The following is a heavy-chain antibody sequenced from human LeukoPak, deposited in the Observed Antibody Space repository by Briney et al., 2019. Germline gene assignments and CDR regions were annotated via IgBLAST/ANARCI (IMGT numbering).Heavy chain of an antibody. D-gene: IGHD5-18*01. J-gene: IGHJ4*02. CDR2: ISGSGGST. V-gene: IGHV3-23*01. CDR3: ARMDTAIWGFDY. Sequence: GGSLRLSCAASGFTFSSYGMSWVRQAPGKGLEWVSAISGSGGSTYYADSVKGRFTISRDNSKNTLYLQMNSLRAEDTAVYYCARMDTAIWGFDYWGQGTLVTVSS. CDR1: GFTFSSYG.